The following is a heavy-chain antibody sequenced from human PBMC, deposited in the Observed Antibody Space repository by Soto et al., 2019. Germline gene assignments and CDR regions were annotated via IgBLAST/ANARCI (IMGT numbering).Heavy chain of an antibody. V-gene: IGHV3-64*01. CDR1: GFTFSSYA. CDR3: ARDQTLLNYDILTGYYSFDY. CDR2: ISSNGGST. D-gene: IGHD3-9*01. Sequence: GGSLRLSCAASGFTFSSYAMHWVRQAPGKGLEYVSAISSNGGSTYYANSVKGRFTISRDNSKNTLYLQMGSLRAEDMAVYSCARDQTLLNYDILTGYYSFDYWGQGTLVTVSS. J-gene: IGHJ4*02.